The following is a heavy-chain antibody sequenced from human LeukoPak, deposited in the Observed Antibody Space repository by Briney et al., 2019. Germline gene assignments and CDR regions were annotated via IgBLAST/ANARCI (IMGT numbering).Heavy chain of an antibody. CDR1: GFIFSSYS. V-gene: IGHV3-23*01. Sequence: PGGSLRLSCAASGFIFSSYSMNWVRQAPGKGLEWVSVITSSGGNTYYADSVKGRFTISKDNSKNTVYLQMSSLRVDDTAVYYCAKAASSSWPSYYYGMDVWGQGTTVTVSS. CDR2: ITSSGGNT. CDR3: AKAASSSWPSYYYGMDV. D-gene: IGHD6-13*01. J-gene: IGHJ6*02.